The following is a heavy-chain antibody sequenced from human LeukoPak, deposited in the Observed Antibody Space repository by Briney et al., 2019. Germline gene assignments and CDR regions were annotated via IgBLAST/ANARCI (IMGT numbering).Heavy chain of an antibody. CDR1: GGSFSGYY. Sequence: SETLSLTCGVYGGSFSGYYWSWIRQPPGKGLEWIGEINHSRSSNYNPSLKSRVTISVVTCKNQFSLKLSSVTAADTAVYYCAKPGGITFGGVIVPAFDYWGQGTLVTVSS. CDR3: AKPGGITFGGVIVPAFDY. CDR2: INHSRSS. D-gene: IGHD3-16*02. V-gene: IGHV4-34*01. J-gene: IGHJ4*02.